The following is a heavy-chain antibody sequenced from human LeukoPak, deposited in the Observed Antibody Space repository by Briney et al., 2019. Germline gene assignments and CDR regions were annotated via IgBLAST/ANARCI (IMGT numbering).Heavy chain of an antibody. Sequence: ASVKVSCKASGYTFTSYGISWVRQVPGQGLEWMGWISTYNGETNYAEKVQSRGTLTTDTSTNTAYMEMRSLRSDDTAIYYCARGVDDFGDFCFDYWGRGTQVTVSS. CDR3: ARGVDDFGDFCFDY. CDR1: GYTFTSYG. CDR2: ISTYNGET. D-gene: IGHD4-17*01. V-gene: IGHV1-18*01. J-gene: IGHJ4*02.